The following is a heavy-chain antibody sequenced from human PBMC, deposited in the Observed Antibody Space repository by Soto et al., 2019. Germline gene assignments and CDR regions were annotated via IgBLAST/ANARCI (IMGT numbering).Heavy chain of an antibody. J-gene: IGHJ6*01. D-gene: IGHD5-18*01. CDR3: TRVLGYTFEPGKTRYYAMDV. Sequence: QVQLVQSGAEVKKPGSSVTVSCKTSGGTFSKDAINWVRQAPGQGLEWMGLLIPVFGSPIYAQKFQGRIRITADESTRTAFMDLSSLRSEDTAVYYCTRVLGYTFEPGKTRYYAMDVW. CDR2: LIPVFGSP. CDR1: GGTFSKDA. V-gene: IGHV1-69*01.